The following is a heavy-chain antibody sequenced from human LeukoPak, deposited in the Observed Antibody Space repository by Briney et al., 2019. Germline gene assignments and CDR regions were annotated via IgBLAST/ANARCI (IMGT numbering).Heavy chain of an antibody. Sequence: PGGSPRLSCAASGFTVSSSYMSWVRQAPGKGLEWVSVIYSGGSTYYADSVKGRFTISRDNSKNTLSLQMNSLRAEDTAVYYCAKKRSGWEADYWGQGTLVTVSS. D-gene: IGHD6-19*01. CDR3: AKKRSGWEADY. CDR1: GFTVSSSY. J-gene: IGHJ4*02. V-gene: IGHV3-53*01. CDR2: IYSGGST.